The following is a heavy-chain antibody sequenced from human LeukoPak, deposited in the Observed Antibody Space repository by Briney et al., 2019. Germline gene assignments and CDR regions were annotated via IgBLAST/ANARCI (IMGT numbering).Heavy chain of an antibody. CDR3: ARDRGGIYEAFDI. V-gene: IGHV3-23*01. Sequence: GGSLRLSCSASGFTFSTYAMTWVRQAPGRGLEWVSTISTSGRDTYYADSVKGRFIISRDNSKNSLYLQMNSLRAEDTAVYYCARDRGGIYEAFDIWGQGTMVTVSS. CDR2: ISTSGRDT. J-gene: IGHJ3*02. CDR1: GFTFSTYA. D-gene: IGHD1-26*01.